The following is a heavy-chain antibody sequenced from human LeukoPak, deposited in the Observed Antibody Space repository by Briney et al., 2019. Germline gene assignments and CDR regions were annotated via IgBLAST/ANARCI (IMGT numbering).Heavy chain of an antibody. CDR3: AKAIHRKTIVVVPASGFDY. CDR2: IRYDGGNK. CDR1: GFTFSSYG. D-gene: IGHD2-2*01. Sequence: GGSLRLSCTASGFTFSSYGMHWVRQAPGKGLEWVAFIRYDGGNKYYADSVKGRFTISRDNSKNTLYLQMNSLRAEDTAVYYCAKAIHRKTIVVVPASGFDYWGQGTLVTVSS. J-gene: IGHJ4*02. V-gene: IGHV3-30*02.